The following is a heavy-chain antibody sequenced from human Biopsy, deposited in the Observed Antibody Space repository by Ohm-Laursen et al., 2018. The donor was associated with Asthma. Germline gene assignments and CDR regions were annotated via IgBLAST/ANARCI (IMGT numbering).Heavy chain of an antibody. J-gene: IGHJ3*01. D-gene: IGHD3-9*01. CDR3: ARTYYDFLTGQVNDAFAL. Sequence: SSVKVSCKASGYTFIHFAIHWVRQAPGQRLERMGWINAGDGNTKYSQKFQGRVTITRDTSASTAYMDLRSLRSEDTAMYYCARTYYDFLTGQVNDAFALWGQGTMVTVSS. V-gene: IGHV1-3*01. CDR1: GYTFIHFA. CDR2: INAGDGNT.